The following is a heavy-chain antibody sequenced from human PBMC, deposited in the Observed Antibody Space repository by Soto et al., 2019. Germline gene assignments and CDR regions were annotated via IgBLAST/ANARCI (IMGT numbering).Heavy chain of an antibody. CDR2: INAGNGNT. J-gene: IGHJ4*02. V-gene: IGHV1-3*01. D-gene: IGHD2-15*01. CDR3: AREGLPLDY. Sequence: EASVKVSCKASGYTFSSYAIHWVRQAPGQGLEWMGWINAGNGNTKYSQKFQGRVTITRDTSASTAYMELSSLRYEDTAVYYCAREGLPLDYWGQGTLVTVS. CDR1: GYTFSSYA.